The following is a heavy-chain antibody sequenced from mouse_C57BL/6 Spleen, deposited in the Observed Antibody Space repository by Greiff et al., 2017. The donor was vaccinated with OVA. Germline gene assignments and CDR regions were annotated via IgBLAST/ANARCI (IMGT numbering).Heavy chain of an antibody. CDR2: INPSSGYT. CDR1: GYTFTSYW. Sequence: QVQLKESGAELAKPGASVKLSCKASGYTFTSYWMHWVKQRPGQGLEWIGYINPSSGYTKYNQKFKDKATLTADKSSSTAYMQLSSLTYEDSAVYYCAYDCDEVGYAMDYWGQGTSVTVSS. CDR3: AYDCDEVGYAMDY. V-gene: IGHV1-7*01. J-gene: IGHJ4*01. D-gene: IGHD2-4*01.